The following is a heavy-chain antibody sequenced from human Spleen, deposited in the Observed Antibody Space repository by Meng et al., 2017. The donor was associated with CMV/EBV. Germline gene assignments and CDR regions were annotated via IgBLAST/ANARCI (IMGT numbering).Heavy chain of an antibody. CDR2: ISTYSGST. D-gene: IGHD3-10*01. J-gene: IGHJ4*02. CDR1: GYSFTSYG. Sequence: ASVKVSCKPSGYSFTSYGISWVRQAPGQGLEWMGWISTYSGSTKYAQKFQGRVTMTTDTSTGTVYMDLRSLRSDDTAVYYCAKTPRGFGELLYSFFDYWGRGTLVTVSS. V-gene: IGHV1-18*01. CDR3: AKTPRGFGELLYSFFDY.